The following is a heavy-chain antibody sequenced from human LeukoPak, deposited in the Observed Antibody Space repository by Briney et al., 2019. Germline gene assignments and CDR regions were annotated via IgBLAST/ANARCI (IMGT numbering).Heavy chain of an antibody. D-gene: IGHD3-16*02. CDR3: ARRYLARPMDV. J-gene: IGHJ6*04. CDR2: INYSGSTNSGST. CDR1: GGSFSGYY. V-gene: IGHV4-34*01. Sequence: SEPLSLTCAVYGGSFSGYYWSWIRQPPGKGLEWIGEINYSGSTNSGSTNYNPSLKSRVAISVDTSKNQFSLKLSSVTAADTAVYYCARRYLARPMDVWAKGTTVTVSS.